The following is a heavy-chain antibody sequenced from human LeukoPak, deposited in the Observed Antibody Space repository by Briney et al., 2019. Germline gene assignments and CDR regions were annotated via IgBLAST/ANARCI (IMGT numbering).Heavy chain of an antibody. V-gene: IGHV1-46*01. D-gene: IGHD4-17*01. CDR2: INPSGGST. CDR1: GYTFTSYY. J-gene: IGHJ4*02. CDR3: AREGIRVTTGDY. Sequence: ASVKVSCKASGYTFTSYYMHWVRQAPGQGLEWMGIINPSGGSTSYAQKFQGKVTMTRDTSTSTVYMELSSLRSEDTAVYYCAREGIRVTTGDYWGQGTLVTVSS.